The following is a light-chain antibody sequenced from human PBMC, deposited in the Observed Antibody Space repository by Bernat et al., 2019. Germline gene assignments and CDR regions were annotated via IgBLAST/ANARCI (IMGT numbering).Light chain of an antibody. J-gene: IGKJ2*01. CDR3: QQYGTSPYT. V-gene: IGKV3-20*01. Sequence: ETVLTQSPGTLSLPLGYRASLSCRASQRISSESLAWYQHRPGQAPRLLIYEASYRATGIPGRYTAGGSGTDFTLPIGRLEPEDSAVYFCQQYGTSPYTFGLATRVEI. CDR1: QRISSES. CDR2: EAS.